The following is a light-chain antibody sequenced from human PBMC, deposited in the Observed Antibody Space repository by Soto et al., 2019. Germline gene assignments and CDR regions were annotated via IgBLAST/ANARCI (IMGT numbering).Light chain of an antibody. CDR2: GAS. Sequence: EIVLTQSPGTLSLSPGERATLSCRASQSVISRNLAWYQQKPGQAPRLLIYGASSRATGIPDRFSGSGSGTDFTLTISILEPEDFAVYYCQQYGSSPQPITFGQGTRLEIK. V-gene: IGKV3-20*01. CDR1: QSVISRN. J-gene: IGKJ5*01. CDR3: QQYGSSPQPIT.